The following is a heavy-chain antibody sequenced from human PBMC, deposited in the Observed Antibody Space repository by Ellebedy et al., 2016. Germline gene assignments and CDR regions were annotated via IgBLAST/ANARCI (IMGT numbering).Heavy chain of an antibody. Sequence: GGSLRLSCAASGFTFSSYWMHWVRQAPGKGLEWVAVISYDGSNKYYADSVKGRFTISRDNSKNTLYLQMNSLRAEDTAVYYCARDREVYSAPYYFDYWGQGTLVTVSS. CDR1: GFTFSSYW. CDR2: ISYDGSNK. J-gene: IGHJ4*02. V-gene: IGHV3-30-3*01. D-gene: IGHD2-21*01. CDR3: ARDREVYSAPYYFDY.